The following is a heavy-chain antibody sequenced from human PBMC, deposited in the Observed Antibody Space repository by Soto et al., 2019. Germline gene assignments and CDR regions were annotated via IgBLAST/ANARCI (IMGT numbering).Heavy chain of an antibody. CDR3: ARPHRDGYNPTIWYFDL. J-gene: IGHJ2*01. V-gene: IGHV1-69*12. CDR2: IIPIFGTA. CDR1: GGTFSSYA. D-gene: IGHD5-12*01. Sequence: QVQLVQSGAEVKKPGSSVKVSCKASGGTFSSYAISWVRQAPGQGLEWMGGIIPIFGTANYAQKFQGRVTITADESTSXXYMELRSLRSEDTAVYYCARPHRDGYNPTIWYFDLWGRGTLVTVSS.